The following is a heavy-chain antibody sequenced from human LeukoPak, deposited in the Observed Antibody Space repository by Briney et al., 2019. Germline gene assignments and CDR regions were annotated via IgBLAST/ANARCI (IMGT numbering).Heavy chain of an antibody. J-gene: IGHJ3*02. Sequence: GGSLRLSCAASGFTFSSSGMHWVRQAPGKGLEWVAVISYDGSNKYYADSVKGRFTISRDNSKNTLYLQVNGLRAEDTAVYYCAKDLSVGPYAFDIWGQGTMVTVSS. D-gene: IGHD4-23*01. CDR3: AKDLSVGPYAFDI. CDR2: ISYDGSNK. V-gene: IGHV3-30*18. CDR1: GFTFSSSG.